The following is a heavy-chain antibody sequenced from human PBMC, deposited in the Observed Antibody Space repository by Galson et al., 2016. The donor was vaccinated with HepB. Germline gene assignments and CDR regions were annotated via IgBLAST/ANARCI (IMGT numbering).Heavy chain of an antibody. Sequence: SLRLSCAASGFTFSRHWMHWSRQAPGKGLVWVSRVKGDGRHTVYADSAQGRFSISRDNAKNTLYLQMNSLRAEDTAVYYCARDNDGYSFEFWGQGTLVTVSS. J-gene: IGHJ1*01. CDR1: GFTFSRHW. CDR2: VKGDGRHT. CDR3: ARDNDGYSFEF. D-gene: IGHD5-18*01. V-gene: IGHV3-74*01.